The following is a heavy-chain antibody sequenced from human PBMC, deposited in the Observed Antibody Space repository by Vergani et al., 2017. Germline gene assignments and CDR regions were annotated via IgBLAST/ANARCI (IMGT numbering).Heavy chain of an antibody. V-gene: IGHV4-34*01. CDR3: ARGSIAARRATYYYYMDV. CDR2: INHSGST. J-gene: IGHJ6*03. Sequence: QVQLQQWGAGLLKPSETLSLTCAVYGGSFSGYYWSWIRQPPGKGLEWIGEINHSGSTNYNPSLKSRVTISVDTSKNQFSLKLSSVTAAETAVYYCARGSIAARRATYYYYMDVWGKGTTVTVSS. CDR1: GGSFSGYY. D-gene: IGHD6-6*01.